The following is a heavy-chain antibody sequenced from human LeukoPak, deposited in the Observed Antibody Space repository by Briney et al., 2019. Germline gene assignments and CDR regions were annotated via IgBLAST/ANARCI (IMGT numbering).Heavy chain of an antibody. CDR2: ISRSGGTT. D-gene: IGHD2-15*01. CDR3: AKRGGTESFYYYYYMDV. V-gene: IGHV3-23*01. Sequence: GGSLRLSCAASGFTFSSYDMTWVRQTPGKGLEWVALISRSGGTTYYADSVEGRFTISRDNSKNTLYLQMNSLRAEDTAEYYCAKRGGTESFYYYYYMDVWGKGTTVTVSS. CDR1: GFTFSSYD. J-gene: IGHJ6*03.